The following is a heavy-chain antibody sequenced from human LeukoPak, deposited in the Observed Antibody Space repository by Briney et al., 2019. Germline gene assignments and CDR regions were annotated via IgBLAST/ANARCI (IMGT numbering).Heavy chain of an antibody. CDR1: GFTFSSYA. CDR2: MSYDGSNK. D-gene: IGHD3-10*01. J-gene: IGHJ4*02. CDR3: GRGSVGFGELNY. V-gene: IGHV3-30-3*01. Sequence: GGSLRLSCAASGFTFSSYAMHWVRQAPGKGLEWVAVMSYDGSNKFYADSVKGRFTLSRGNSKNTLYLQMNRLRIEDTAVYYCGRGSVGFGELNYWGQGTLVTVSS.